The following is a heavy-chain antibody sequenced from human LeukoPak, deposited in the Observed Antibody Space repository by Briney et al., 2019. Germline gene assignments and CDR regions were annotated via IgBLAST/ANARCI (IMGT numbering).Heavy chain of an antibody. CDR1: GYSFTSYW. J-gene: IGHJ3*02. D-gene: IGHD3-22*01. CDR3: ARTADYYDSSGFDAFDI. Sequence: GESLKISCKGSGYSFTSYWIGWVRQMPGKGLEWMGIIYPGDSDTRYSPSFQGQVTISADKSISTAYLQWSSLKASDTAMYYCARTADYYDSSGFDAFDIWGQGTMVTVSS. CDR2: IYPGDSDT. V-gene: IGHV5-51*01.